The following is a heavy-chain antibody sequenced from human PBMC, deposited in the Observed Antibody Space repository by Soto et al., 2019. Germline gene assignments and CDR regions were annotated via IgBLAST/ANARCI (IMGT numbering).Heavy chain of an antibody. V-gene: IGHV4-31*03. CDR3: ARVFDSSGFYYIFDY. Sequence: SRAVTCTISGGSMTSGYYWSWIRQHPGKGLEWIGFIYYTGNTFYNPSLKSRLTISVDTSKEQFSLELTSVTAADTAVYYCARVFDSSGFYYIFDYWGQGTLVTVSS. J-gene: IGHJ4*02. D-gene: IGHD3-22*01. CDR1: GGSMTSGYY. CDR2: IYYTGNT.